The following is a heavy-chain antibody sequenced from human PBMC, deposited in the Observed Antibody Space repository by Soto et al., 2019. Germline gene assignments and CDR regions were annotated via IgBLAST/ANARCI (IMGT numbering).Heavy chain of an antibody. J-gene: IGHJ6*02. CDR2: ISGDDEK. CDR1: GFSLITGAVS. Sequence: QITLKESGPIQVKPTQTLTLTCTFSGFSLITGAVSVAWIRQPPGKALEWLALISGDDEKRYSPSLKSRLTITKDTTKNQVVFTMTNMDPLDTATYYCSHRRGMIMDVWGQGTTVTVSS. CDR3: SHRRGMIMDV. V-gene: IGHV2-5*02. D-gene: IGHD3-16*01.